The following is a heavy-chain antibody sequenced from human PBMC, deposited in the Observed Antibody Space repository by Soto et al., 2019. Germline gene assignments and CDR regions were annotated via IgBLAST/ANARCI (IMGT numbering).Heavy chain of an antibody. V-gene: IGHV1-69*13. Sequence: ASVKVSCKASGGTFSSYAISWVRQAPGQGLEWMGGIIPIFGTANYAQKFQGRVTITADESTSTAYMELSSLRSEDTAVYYCARDGLEDDLEPGVAPEYWGQGTLVTVSS. D-gene: IGHD3-16*01. CDR3: ARDGLEDDLEPGVAPEY. CDR2: IIPIFGTA. J-gene: IGHJ4*02. CDR1: GGTFSSYA.